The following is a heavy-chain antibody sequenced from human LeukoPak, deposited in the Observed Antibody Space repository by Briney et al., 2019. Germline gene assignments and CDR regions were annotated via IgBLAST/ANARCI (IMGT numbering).Heavy chain of an antibody. CDR2: IYTSGST. CDR3: ARDGLPAVDRWFDP. D-gene: IGHD3-22*01. Sequence: SETLSLTCAVSGGSISSGSYYWSWIRQPAGKGLEWIGRIYTSGSTNYNPSLKSRVTISVDTSKNQFSLKLSSVTAADTAVYYCARDGLPAVDRWFDPWGQGTLVTVSS. V-gene: IGHV4-61*02. J-gene: IGHJ5*02. CDR1: GGSISSGSYY.